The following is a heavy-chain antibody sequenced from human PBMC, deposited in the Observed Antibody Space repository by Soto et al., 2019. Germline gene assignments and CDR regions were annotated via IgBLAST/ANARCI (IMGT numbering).Heavy chain of an antibody. CDR2: ISSSGGST. J-gene: IGHJ2*01. CDR1: GFTFSSYA. V-gene: IGHV3-23*01. CDR3: AKPPSGYYDGYFDL. Sequence: PGGSLRLSCAASGFTFSSYAMSWVRQAPGKGLEWVSTISSSGGSTYDADSVKGRFTISRDNSKNTLYLQMNSLKAEDTAIYYCAKPPSGYYDGYFDLWGRGTLVTVSS. D-gene: IGHD3-22*01.